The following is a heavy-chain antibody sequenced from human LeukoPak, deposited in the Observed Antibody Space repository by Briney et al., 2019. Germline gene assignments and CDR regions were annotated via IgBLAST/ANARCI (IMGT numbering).Heavy chain of an antibody. CDR1: GFTFDDYD. CDR2: IDWNGGST. CDR3: ARDLPQIEY. Sequence: PGGSLRLSRAASGFTFDDYDMNWVRQAPGNGLEWVSAIDWNGGSTGYADSVKGRFTISRDNAKNSLYLQMNSLRAEDTALYYCARDLPQIEYWGQGTLVTVSS. J-gene: IGHJ4*02. V-gene: IGHV3-20*04. D-gene: IGHD3-22*01.